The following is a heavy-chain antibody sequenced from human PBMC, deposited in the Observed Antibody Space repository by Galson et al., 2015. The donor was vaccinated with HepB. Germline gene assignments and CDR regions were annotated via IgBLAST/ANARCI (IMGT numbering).Heavy chain of an antibody. CDR1: GYSFISYW. D-gene: IGHD5-18*01. J-gene: IGHJ6*02. CDR2: VNPRDSDV. CDR3: ARLFPSYTYGYGLNYYGGFDV. V-gene: IGHV5-51*03. Sequence: QSGAEVKKPGESLRISCKGSGYSFISYWIAWVRLMPGKGLEWMGVVNPRDSDVRYSPSFQGQVTISADKSISTAYLQWGSLEASDTAMYYCARLFPSYTYGYGLNYYGGFDVWGQGTTVTVSS.